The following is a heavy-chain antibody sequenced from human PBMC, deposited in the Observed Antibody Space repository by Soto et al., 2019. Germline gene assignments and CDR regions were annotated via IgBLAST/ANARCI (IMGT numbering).Heavy chain of an antibody. CDR1: GGSISSGGYY. J-gene: IGHJ6*03. V-gene: IGHV4-61*08. CDR3: ARDRPYTSKPYYYYYYYMDV. D-gene: IGHD6-13*01. CDR2: IYYSGST. Sequence: SETLSLTCTVSGGSISSGGYYWSWIRQPPGKGLEWIGYIYYSGSTNYNPSLKSRVTISVDTSKNQFSLKLSSVTAADTAVYYCARDRPYTSKPYYYYYYYMDVWGKGTTVTVSS.